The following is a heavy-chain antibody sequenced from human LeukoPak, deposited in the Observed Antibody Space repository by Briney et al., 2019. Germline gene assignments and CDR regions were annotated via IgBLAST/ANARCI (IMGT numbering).Heavy chain of an antibody. D-gene: IGHD6-13*01. Sequence: SETLSLTCTVSGGSISSYYWSWIWQPPGKGLEWIGYIYYSGSTNYNPSLKSRVTISVDTSKNQFSLKLSSVTAADTAVYYCARGSSWYGYYFDYWGQGTLVTVSS. CDR2: IYYSGST. CDR3: ARGSSWYGYYFDY. V-gene: IGHV4-59*01. CDR1: GGSISSYY. J-gene: IGHJ4*02.